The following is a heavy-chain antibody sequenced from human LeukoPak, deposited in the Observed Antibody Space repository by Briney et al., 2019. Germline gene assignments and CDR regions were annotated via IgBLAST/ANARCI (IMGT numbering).Heavy chain of an antibody. V-gene: IGHV3-33*01. D-gene: IGHD3-10*01. Sequence: PGGSLRLSCAASGFTFSSYGMHWVRQAPGKGLEWVAVIWYDGSNKYYADSVKGRFTISRDNSKNTLYLQMNSLRAEDTAVYYCARDALDGSGSYYILYYGMDVWGKGTTVTVSS. J-gene: IGHJ6*04. CDR1: GFTFSSYG. CDR3: ARDALDGSGSYYILYYGMDV. CDR2: IWYDGSNK.